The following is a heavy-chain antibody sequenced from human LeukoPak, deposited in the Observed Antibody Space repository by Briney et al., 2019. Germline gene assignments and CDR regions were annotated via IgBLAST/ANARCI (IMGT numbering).Heavy chain of an antibody. V-gene: IGHV3-9*01. Sequence: GGSLRLSCAASGFTFDDYAMHWVRQAPGKGLEWVSGISWNSGSIGYADSVKGRFTISRDNAKNSLYLQMNSLRAEDTALYYCAKDVYGSGSYYNQKGTFYNWFDPWGQGTLVTVSS. CDR3: AKDVYGSGSYYNQKGTFYNWFDP. D-gene: IGHD3-10*01. CDR2: ISWNSGSI. CDR1: GFTFDDYA. J-gene: IGHJ5*02.